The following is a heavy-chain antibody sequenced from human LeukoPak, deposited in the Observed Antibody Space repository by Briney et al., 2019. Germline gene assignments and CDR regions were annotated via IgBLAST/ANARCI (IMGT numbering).Heavy chain of an antibody. V-gene: IGHV4-4*07. CDR3: ARSKAIFGVVIPRFDY. J-gene: IGHJ4*02. D-gene: IGHD3-3*01. CDR1: GGSISSYY. Sequence: PSETLSLTCTVSGGSISSYYWSWIRQSAGKGLEWIGRIYNTGSTNYNPSLKSRVTMSVDTSKNQFSLRLNSMTAADTAVYYCARSKAIFGVVIPRFDYWGQGTLVTVSS. CDR2: IYNTGST.